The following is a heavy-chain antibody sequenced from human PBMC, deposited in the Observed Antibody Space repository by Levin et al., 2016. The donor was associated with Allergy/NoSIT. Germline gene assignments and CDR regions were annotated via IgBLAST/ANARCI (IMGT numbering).Heavy chain of an antibody. Sequence: GESLKISCAASGFPFSTYAMHWVRQAPGKGLEWVAVTWSDGTITYYADSVKGRFTISRDNSKNTLYLQMNSLRAEDTALYYCAKGLGTGTTPSFDYWGQGTLVTVSS. D-gene: IGHD1-1*01. CDR1: GFPFSTYA. CDR3: AKGLGTGTTPSFDY. V-gene: IGHV3-33*06. J-gene: IGHJ4*02. CDR2: TWSDGTIT.